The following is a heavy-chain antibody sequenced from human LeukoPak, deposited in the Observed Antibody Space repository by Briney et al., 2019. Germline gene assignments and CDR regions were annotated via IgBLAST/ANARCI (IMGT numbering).Heavy chain of an antibody. D-gene: IGHD6-13*01. Sequence: ASVKVSCKASGYTFTGYYMHWVRQAPGQGLEWMGWINPNSGGTNYAQKFQGRVTMTRDTSISTAYMELSRLRSDDTAVYYCARLSSNHYYGMDVWGQGTTVTVSS. CDR1: GYTFTGYY. CDR3: ARLSSNHYYGMDV. J-gene: IGHJ6*02. V-gene: IGHV1-2*02. CDR2: INPNSGGT.